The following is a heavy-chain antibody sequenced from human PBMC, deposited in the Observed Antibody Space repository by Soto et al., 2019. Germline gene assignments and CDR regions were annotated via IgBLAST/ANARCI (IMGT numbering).Heavy chain of an antibody. V-gene: IGHV3-30*04. J-gene: IGHJ6*02. Sequence: PGGSLRLAGAAPGVTFRDDALHWVRQAPGKELEWVAVMSEDGSIECNGDGVKGRCTISRDNSKKRLYLQMNSLGPEDTAIYYGATCSGGRCYGAFGGTPEYYGIAVWGQGTTVLVS. CDR2: MSEDGSIE. CDR3: ATCSGGRCYGAFGGTPEYYGIAV. CDR1: GVTFRDDA. D-gene: IGHD2-15*01.